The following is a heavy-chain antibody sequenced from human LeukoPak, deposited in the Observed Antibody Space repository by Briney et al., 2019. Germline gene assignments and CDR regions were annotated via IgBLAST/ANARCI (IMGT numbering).Heavy chain of an antibody. CDR2: ISSSGSTI. V-gene: IGHV3-48*04. CDR3: ARDYNWNDDYYYGMDV. Sequence: GGSLRLSCAASGFTLSSYWMTWVRQAPGKGLEWVSYISSSGSTIYYADSVKGRFTISRDNAKNSLYLQMNSLRAEDTAVYYCARDYNWNDDYYYGMDVWGQGTTVTVSS. J-gene: IGHJ6*02. CDR1: GFTLSSYW. D-gene: IGHD1-1*01.